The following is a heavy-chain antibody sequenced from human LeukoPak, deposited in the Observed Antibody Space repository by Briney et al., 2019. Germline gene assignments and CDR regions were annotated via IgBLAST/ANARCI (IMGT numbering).Heavy chain of an antibody. Sequence: SGGSLRLSCAASGFTFDDYTMHWVRQAPGKGLEWVSLISWDGGSTYYADSVKGRFTISRDNSKNSLYLQMNSLRTEDTALYYCAKDHTLGSANYYGMDVWGQGTRSPSP. V-gene: IGHV3-43*01. CDR2: ISWDGGST. J-gene: IGHJ6*02. D-gene: IGHD3-16*01. CDR1: GFTFDDYT. CDR3: AKDHTLGSANYYGMDV.